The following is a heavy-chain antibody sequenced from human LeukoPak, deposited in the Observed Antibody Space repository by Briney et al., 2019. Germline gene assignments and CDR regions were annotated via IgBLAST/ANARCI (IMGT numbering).Heavy chain of an antibody. V-gene: IGHV3-20*04. J-gene: IGHJ6*03. CDR3: ARVRVVVVVPAAIRIPYYMDV. CDR1: GFTFDDYG. CDR2: INWNGGST. Sequence: GGSLRLSCAAPGFTFDDYGMSWVRQAPGKGLEWVSGINWNGGSTGYADSVKGRFTISRDNAKNSLYLQMHSLRAEDTALYYCARVRVVVVVPAAIRIPYYMDVWGKGTTVTVSS. D-gene: IGHD2-2*02.